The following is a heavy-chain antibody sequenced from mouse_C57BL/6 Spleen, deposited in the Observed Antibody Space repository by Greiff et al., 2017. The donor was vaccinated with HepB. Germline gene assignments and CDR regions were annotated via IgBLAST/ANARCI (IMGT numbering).Heavy chain of an antibody. CDR2: ISDGGSYT. CDR3: AREDY. V-gene: IGHV5-4*01. CDR1: GFTFSSYV. Sequence: EVKVVESGGGLVKPGGSLKLSCAASGFTFSSYVMSWVRQTPEKRLEWVATISDGGSYTYYPDNVKGRFTISRDNAKNNLYLQMSHLKSEDTAMYYCAREDYWGQGTTLTVSS. J-gene: IGHJ2*01.